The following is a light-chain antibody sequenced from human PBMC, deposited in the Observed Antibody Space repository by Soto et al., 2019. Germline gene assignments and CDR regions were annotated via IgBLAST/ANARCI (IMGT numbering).Light chain of an antibody. CDR2: YTS. J-gene: IGKJ1*01. Sequence: IQITQSPSSLSASVGDRVPITCRASQTIISYLNWYQQKPGKAPNLLIYYTSTLQTGVPSRVSGSGSGTDFTLTSSSLKPEDFATYYCQQSYKNPRTFGQGTKVDIK. CDR1: QTIISY. CDR3: QQSYKNPRT. V-gene: IGKV1-39*01.